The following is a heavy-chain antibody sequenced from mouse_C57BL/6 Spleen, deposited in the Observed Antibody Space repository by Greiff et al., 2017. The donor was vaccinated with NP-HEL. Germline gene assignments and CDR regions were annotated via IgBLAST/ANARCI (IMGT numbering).Heavy chain of an antibody. Sequence: VQLQQSGAELVRPGASVKLSCTASGFNIKDYYMHWVKQRPEQGLEWIGRIDPEDGDTEYAPKFQGKATMTADTSSNTAYLQLSSLTSEDTAVYYCTTRGGRDYALDYWGQGTSVTVSS. D-gene: IGHD1-1*01. J-gene: IGHJ4*01. CDR3: TTRGGRDYALDY. CDR2: IDPEDGDT. V-gene: IGHV14-1*01. CDR1: GFNIKDYY.